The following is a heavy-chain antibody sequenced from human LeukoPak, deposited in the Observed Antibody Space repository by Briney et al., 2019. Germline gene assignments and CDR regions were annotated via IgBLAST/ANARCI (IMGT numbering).Heavy chain of an antibody. D-gene: IGHD3-10*01. Sequence: SETLSLTCAVYGGSFSGYYWSWIRQPPGKGLEWIGEINHSGSTNYNPSLKSRVTISVDTSKNQFSLKLSSVTAADTAVYYCAREEAGALMDVWGKGTTVTVSS. CDR1: GGSFSGYY. V-gene: IGHV4-34*01. CDR3: AREEAGALMDV. J-gene: IGHJ6*03. CDR2: INHSGST.